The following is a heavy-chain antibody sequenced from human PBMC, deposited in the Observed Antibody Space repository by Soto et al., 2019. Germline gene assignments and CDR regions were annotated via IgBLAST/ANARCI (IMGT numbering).Heavy chain of an antibody. V-gene: IGHV4-59*08. J-gene: IGHJ3*02. CDR2: IYYSGST. CDR3: ARQGYSSGWYAAFDI. CDR1: GGSISSYY. Sequence: SETLSLTCTVSGGSISSYYWSWIRQPPGKGLEWIGYIYYSGSTNYNPSLKSRVTISVDTSKNQFSLKLSSVTAADTAVYYCARQGYSSGWYAAFDIWGQGTMVTVSS. D-gene: IGHD6-19*01.